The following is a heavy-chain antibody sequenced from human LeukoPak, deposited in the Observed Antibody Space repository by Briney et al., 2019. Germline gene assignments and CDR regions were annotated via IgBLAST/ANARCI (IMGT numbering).Heavy chain of an antibody. J-gene: IGHJ6*04. CDR3: ARDGNSGYDYYYYYGMDV. Sequence: ASVKVSCKASGYTFTSYGISWVRQAPGQGLEWMGWISAYNGNTNYAQKLQGRVTMTTDTSTSTDYMELRSLRSDDTAVYYCARDGNSGYDYYYYYGMDVWGKGTTVTVSS. CDR1: GYTFTSYG. CDR2: ISAYNGNT. V-gene: IGHV1-18*04. D-gene: IGHD5-12*01.